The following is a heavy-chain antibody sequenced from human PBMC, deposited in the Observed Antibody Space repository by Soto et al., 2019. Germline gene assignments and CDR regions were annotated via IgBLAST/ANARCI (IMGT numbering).Heavy chain of an antibody. Sequence: SETLSLTCAVYGGSFSGYYWSWIRQPPGKGLEWIGEINHSGSTNYNPSLKSRVTISVDTSKNQFSLKLSSVTAADTAVYYCARGATYYDFWSGYYQYWFDPWGQGQWSPSPQ. CDR3: ARGATYYDFWSGYYQYWFDP. CDR1: GGSFSGYY. CDR2: INHSGST. J-gene: IGHJ5*02. V-gene: IGHV4-34*01. D-gene: IGHD3-3*01.